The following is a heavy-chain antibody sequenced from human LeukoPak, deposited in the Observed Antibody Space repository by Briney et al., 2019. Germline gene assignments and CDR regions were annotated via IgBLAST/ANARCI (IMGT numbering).Heavy chain of an antibody. J-gene: IGHJ4*02. V-gene: IGHV4-30-2*01. D-gene: IGHD6-6*01. CDR3: ARTIAARGYFDY. Sequence: SETLSITCAVSGGSISSGGYSWSWIRQPPGKGLEWIGYIYHSGSTYYNPSLKSRVTISVDRSKNQFSLKLSSVTAADTAVYYCARTIAARGYFDYWGQGTLVTVSS. CDR1: GGSISSGGYS. CDR2: IYHSGST.